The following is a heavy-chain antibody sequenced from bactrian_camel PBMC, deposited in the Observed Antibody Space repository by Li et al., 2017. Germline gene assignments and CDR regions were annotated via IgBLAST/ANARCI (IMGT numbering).Heavy chain of an antibody. CDR2: MFRSGSAT. D-gene: IGHD3*01. Sequence: HVQLVESGGGSVQAGGSLRLSCAVSGYAVRDLADTCMAWFRQAPGKEREGVARMFRSGSATVYADSVKGRFTISLDNANYTTFLQMNSLEPGDTAMYYCSSRREYYVCSSGGSTSWYQDSIYTYWGRGTQVTVS. CDR1: GYAVRDLADTC. CDR3: SSRREYYVCSSGGSTSWYQDSIYTY. J-gene: IGHJ4*01. V-gene: IGHV3S6*01.